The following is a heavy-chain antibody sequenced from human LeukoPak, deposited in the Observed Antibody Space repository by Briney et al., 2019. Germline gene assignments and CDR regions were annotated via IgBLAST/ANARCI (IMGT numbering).Heavy chain of an antibody. D-gene: IGHD3-22*01. CDR1: DVSISSYY. V-gene: IGHV4-59*10. CDR3: ARASYDSSGYYYFDY. Sequence: SETLSLTCAVSDVSISSYYWNWIRQPAEKGLEWIGRIYISGSTNYNPSLESRVSMSVDTSRNQFSLKVKPVTAADTAVYYCARASYDSSGYYYFDYWGQGTLVTVSS. J-gene: IGHJ4*02. CDR2: IYISGST.